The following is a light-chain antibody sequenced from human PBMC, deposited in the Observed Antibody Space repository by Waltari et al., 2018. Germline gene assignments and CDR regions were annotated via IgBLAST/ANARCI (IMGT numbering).Light chain of an antibody. V-gene: IGKV1-39*01. J-gene: IGKJ1*01. Sequence: DIQMTQSPSSLSASVGDRVTITCRAGPSISNYLNWYQQKPGKAPKLLIYAASSLQSGVPSRFSGSGSGTDFTLTISSLQPEDFATYYCQQSYSTLWTFGQGTKVEIK. CDR3: QQSYSTLWT. CDR1: PSISNY. CDR2: AAS.